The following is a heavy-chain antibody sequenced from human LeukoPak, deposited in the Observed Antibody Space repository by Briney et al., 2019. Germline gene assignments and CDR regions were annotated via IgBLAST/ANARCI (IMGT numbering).Heavy chain of an antibody. D-gene: IGHD2-15*01. CDR2: IKSKSDGGSI. CDR3: TTRRQDGW. Sequence: GGSLRLSCVGSGFTFSDAWMSWVRQAPGKGLEWVGRIKSKSDGGSIDYAAPVKGRFTISRDDSRNTLYLQMNSLKTEDTAVYYCTTRRQDGWWGQGTLVTVS. J-gene: IGHJ4*02. V-gene: IGHV3-15*01. CDR1: GFTFSDAW.